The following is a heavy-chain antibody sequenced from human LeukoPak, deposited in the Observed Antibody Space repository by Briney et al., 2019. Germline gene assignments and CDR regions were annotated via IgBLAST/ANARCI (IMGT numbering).Heavy chain of an antibody. V-gene: IGHV1-46*01. J-gene: IGHJ4*02. CDR3: ARDGYYYDNTDPRVIFDY. CDR2: INPSGGST. D-gene: IGHD3-22*01. Sequence: ASVKVSCKASGYTFTSYYMHWVRQAPGQGLEWMGIINPSGGSTSYAQKFQGRVTMTRDTSTSTVYMELSSLRSEDTAVYYCARDGYYYDNTDPRVIFDYWGQGTLVTASS. CDR1: GYTFTSYY.